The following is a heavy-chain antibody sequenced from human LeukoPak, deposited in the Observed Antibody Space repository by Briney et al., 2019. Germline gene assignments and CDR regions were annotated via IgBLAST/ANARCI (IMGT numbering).Heavy chain of an antibody. CDR3: ARRFDL. CDR1: GGSISSYY. CDR2: IYYSGST. J-gene: IGHJ2*01. Sequence: SETLSLTCTVSGGSISSYYWSWIRQPPGKGLEWIGYIYYSGSTNYNPSLESRVTISVDTSKNQFSLKLSSVTAADTAVYYCARRFDLWGRGTLVTVSS. V-gene: IGHV4-59*08.